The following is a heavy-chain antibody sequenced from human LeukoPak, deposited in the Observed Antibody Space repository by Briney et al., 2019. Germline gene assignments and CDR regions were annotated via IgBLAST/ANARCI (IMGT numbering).Heavy chain of an antibody. V-gene: IGHV1-2*02. Sequence: VASVKVSCKTSGYTFTDYYIHWVRQAPGQGLEWMGWINPNSGETNSAQKFQGRVTMTGDTSISTAYMELRRVTSDDTAVYYCARGVEPLAANTLAYWGQGTLVTVSS. CDR2: INPNSGET. CDR3: ARGVEPLAANTLAY. D-gene: IGHD1-14*01. J-gene: IGHJ4*02. CDR1: GYTFTDYY.